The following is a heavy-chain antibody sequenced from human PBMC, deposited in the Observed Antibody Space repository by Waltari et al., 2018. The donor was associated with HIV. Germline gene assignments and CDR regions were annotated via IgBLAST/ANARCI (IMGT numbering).Heavy chain of an antibody. CDR1: GGSITRNDFY. CDR2: MHNSGTT. CDR3: ARRGDGFNQHARLDH. Sequence: QLHLQESGPGLVKPSETLALTCTVSGGSITRNDFYWAWIRQPPGKGLEWIGLMHNSGTTDYNPSLKSRVSMSRDTSKNRFSLRLHSVTAADTAIYYCARRGDGFNQHARLDHWGPGTLVTVSS. J-gene: IGHJ4*02. D-gene: IGHD2-2*01. V-gene: IGHV4-39*01.